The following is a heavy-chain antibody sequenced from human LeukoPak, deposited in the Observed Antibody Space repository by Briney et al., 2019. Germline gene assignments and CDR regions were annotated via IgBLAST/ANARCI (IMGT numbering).Heavy chain of an antibody. Sequence: GGSLRLSCAASGFTFSSYWMHWVRQAPGKGLVWVSRINSDGSITSYADSVKGRFTISRDNAKNTLYLQMNSLRAEDTAVYYCARGSNSGSSDYWGQGTLVTVSS. D-gene: IGHD1-26*01. CDR1: GFTFSSYW. CDR2: INSDGSIT. J-gene: IGHJ4*02. V-gene: IGHV3-74*01. CDR3: ARGSNSGSSDY.